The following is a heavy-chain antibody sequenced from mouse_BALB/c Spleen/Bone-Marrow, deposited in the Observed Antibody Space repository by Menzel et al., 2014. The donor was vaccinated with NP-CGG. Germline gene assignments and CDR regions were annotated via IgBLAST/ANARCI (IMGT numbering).Heavy chain of an antibody. D-gene: IGHD2-4*01. Sequence: EVQRVESGGGLVKSGGSLKLSCAASGFTFNNYGMSWVRRTPEKRLEWVATISGGGSYTFYPDSVKGRFTISIDNAKNDLYLQLSSLRSEDTALYYCARHAYYDQTEVSFVYWGQGTLVTVSA. V-gene: IGHV5-9-2*01. CDR2: ISGGGSYT. CDR1: GFTFNNYG. CDR3: ARHAYYDQTEVSFVY. J-gene: IGHJ3*01.